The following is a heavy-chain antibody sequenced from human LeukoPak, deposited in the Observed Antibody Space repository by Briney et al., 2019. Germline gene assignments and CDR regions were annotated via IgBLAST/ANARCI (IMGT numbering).Heavy chain of an antibody. CDR1: GYSITSGYD. CDR2: IYYRRTT. CDR3: ARHALSSSWYLTYEEYYFDY. Sequence: SETLSLTCTVSGYSITSGYDWGWIRQPPGKGLEWIASIYYRRTTYYNPSLKSRVTISINTSTNQFSLRLSSMTAADTAVYYCARHALSSSWYLTYEEYYFDYWGQGTLVTVSS. J-gene: IGHJ4*02. D-gene: IGHD6-13*01. V-gene: IGHV4-38-2*02.